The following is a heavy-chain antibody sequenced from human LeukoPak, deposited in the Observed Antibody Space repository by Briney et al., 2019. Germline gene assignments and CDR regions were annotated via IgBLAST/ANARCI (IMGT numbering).Heavy chain of an antibody. CDR2: IYHSGST. Sequence: SQTLSLTCAVSGGSISSGGYSWSWIRQPPGKGLEWIGYIYHSGSTYYNPSLKSRVTISVDRSKNQFSLKLSSVTAADTAVYYCARGGTYYYDSSGYADAFDIWGQGTMVTVSS. D-gene: IGHD3-22*01. J-gene: IGHJ3*02. CDR1: GGSISSGGYS. CDR3: ARGGTYYYDSSGYADAFDI. V-gene: IGHV4-30-2*01.